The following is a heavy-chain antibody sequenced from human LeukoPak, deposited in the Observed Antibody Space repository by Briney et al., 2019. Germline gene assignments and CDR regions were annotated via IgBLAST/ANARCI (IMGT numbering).Heavy chain of an antibody. V-gene: IGHV3-21*01. Sequence: PGGSLRLSCAASGFTFNSYSMNWVRQAPGKGLEWVSSISSSSSYIYYTDSVKGRFTISRDNAKNSLYLQMNSLRAEDTAVYYCASRGQEDGDYWGQGTLVTVSS. CDR3: ASRGQEDGDY. CDR1: GFTFNSYS. CDR2: ISSSSSYI. D-gene: IGHD3-9*01. J-gene: IGHJ4*02.